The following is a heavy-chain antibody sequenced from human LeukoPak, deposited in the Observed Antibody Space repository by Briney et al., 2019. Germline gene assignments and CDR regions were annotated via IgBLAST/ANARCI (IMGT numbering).Heavy chain of an antibody. CDR1: GGSISSYY. V-gene: IGHV4-39*01. J-gene: IGHJ4*02. CDR2: IDYSGST. D-gene: IGHD3-9*01. CDR3: ARQGTGILTGYYYSDC. Sequence: SETLSLTCTVSGGSISSYYWGWIRQPPGKGLEWIGSIDYSGSTYYNPSLKSRVTISVDTSKNQFSLKLSSVTAADTAVYYCARQGTGILTGYYYSDCWGQGTLVTVSS.